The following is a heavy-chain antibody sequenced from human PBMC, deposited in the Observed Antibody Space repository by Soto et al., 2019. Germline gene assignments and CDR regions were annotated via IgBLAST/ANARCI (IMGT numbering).Heavy chain of an antibody. CDR2: INTQTGGT. J-gene: IGHJ4*02. CDR1: GYSFTDYF. Sequence: GASVKVSCKASGYSFTDYFMRWVRQAPGQGLEWVGWINTQTGGTNYAQKFQGRVTMTRDASTSTAYMELTRMTLDDTAVYFCARVGIEGRSEGYFDLLGQGTQVTVCS. CDR3: ARVGIEGRSEGYFDL. V-gene: IGHV1-2*02. D-gene: IGHD2-21*01.